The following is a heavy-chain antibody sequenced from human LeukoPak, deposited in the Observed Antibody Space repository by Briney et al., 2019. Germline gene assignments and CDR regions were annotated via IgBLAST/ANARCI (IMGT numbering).Heavy chain of an antibody. CDR3: RNSISMDFQY. CDR2: IYNGGST. D-gene: IGHD1-14*01. CDR1: GGSVSSHY. Sequence: PSETLSLTSTVSGGSVSSHYWDGVRQPAGKGLEWIGRIYNGGSTNYNPSLESRVTISLDRSKNQFSLKLTSVTAADTAVFYFRNSISMDFQYWGQGTLVTVSS. V-gene: IGHV4-4*07. J-gene: IGHJ4*02.